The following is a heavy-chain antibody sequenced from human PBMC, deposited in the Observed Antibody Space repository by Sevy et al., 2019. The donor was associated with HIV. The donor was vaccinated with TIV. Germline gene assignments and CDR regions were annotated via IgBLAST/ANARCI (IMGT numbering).Heavy chain of an antibody. CDR1: GFTFGDYA. D-gene: IGHD3-22*01. J-gene: IGHJ4*02. CDR3: TRGYCYDSSGYSDY. CDR2: IRSKDYGGAT. V-gene: IGHV3-49*03. Sequence: GGSLRLSCTGSGFTFGDYAMSWFHQAPGMGLEWVGFIRSKDYGGATEYAASVKGRFTISRDDSKSIADLQMNSLKTEDTAVYYCTRGYCYDSSGYSDYWGQGTLVTVSS.